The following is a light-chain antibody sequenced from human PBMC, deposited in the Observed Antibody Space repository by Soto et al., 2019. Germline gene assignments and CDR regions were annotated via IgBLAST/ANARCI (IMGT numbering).Light chain of an antibody. Sequence: DIQMTQSPSTLSASGGDRVAITCRASQSISIGLAWYQQKPGKAPKLLIYKASSLESGVPSRFSGSGSGTEFTLTISSLQPDDFATYYCQQYNNYSWTFGQGTKVEIK. CDR1: QSISIG. V-gene: IGKV1-5*03. CDR3: QQYNNYSWT. J-gene: IGKJ1*01. CDR2: KAS.